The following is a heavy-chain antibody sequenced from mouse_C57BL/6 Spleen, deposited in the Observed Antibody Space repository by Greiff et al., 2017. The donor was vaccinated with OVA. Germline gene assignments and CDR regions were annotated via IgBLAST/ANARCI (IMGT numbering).Heavy chain of an antibody. Sequence: VKLMESGAELVKPGASVKISCKASGYAFSSYWMNWVKQRPGKGLEWIGQLYPGDGDTNYNGKFKGKATLTADKSSSTAYMQLSSLTSEDSAVYFCARSYDYEGAWFAYWGQGTLVTVSA. CDR1: GYAFSSYW. V-gene: IGHV1-80*01. CDR3: ARSYDYEGAWFAY. J-gene: IGHJ3*01. CDR2: LYPGDGDT. D-gene: IGHD2-4*01.